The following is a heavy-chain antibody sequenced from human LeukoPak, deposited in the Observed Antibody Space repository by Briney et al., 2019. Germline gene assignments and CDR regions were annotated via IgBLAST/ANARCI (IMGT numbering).Heavy chain of an antibody. CDR3: ARLDSGSYYIDY. CDR2: IYYSGST. Sequence: SETLSLTCIVSGGSISSSSYYWGWIRQPPGKGLEWIGSIYYSGSTYYNPSLKSRVTISVDTSKNQFSLKLSSVTAADTAVYYCARLDSGSYYIDYWGQGTLVTVSS. V-gene: IGHV4-39*01. D-gene: IGHD1-26*01. CDR1: GGSISSSSYY. J-gene: IGHJ4*02.